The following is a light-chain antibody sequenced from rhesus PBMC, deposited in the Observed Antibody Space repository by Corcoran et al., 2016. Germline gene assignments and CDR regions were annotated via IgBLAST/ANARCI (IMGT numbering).Light chain of an antibody. CDR1: ENVNNY. J-gene: IGKJ1*01. CDR2: RAS. Sequence: DIQMTQSPFSLSASVGDRVTITCRASENVNNYLNWYQQKPGKDPKLLIYRASTLQSGVPSRISGSGAGTDYTVTISSLQPEDVATYYCQHGYGIPWTCGQGTKVEIK. V-gene: IGKV1-74*01. CDR3: QHGYGIPWT.